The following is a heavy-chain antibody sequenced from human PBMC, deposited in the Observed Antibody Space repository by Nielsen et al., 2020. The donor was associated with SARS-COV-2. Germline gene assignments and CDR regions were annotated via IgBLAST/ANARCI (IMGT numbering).Heavy chain of an antibody. CDR3: ARECRLYYYDSSGYLNWFDP. Sequence: SETLSLTCTVSGGSVSSGSYYWSWIRQPPGKGLEWIGYIYYSGSTNYNPSLKSRVTISVDTSKNQFSLKLSSVTAADTAVYYCARECRLYYYDSSGYLNWFDPWGQGTLVTVSS. J-gene: IGHJ5*02. CDR1: GGSVSSGSYY. D-gene: IGHD3-22*01. CDR2: IYYSGST. V-gene: IGHV4-61*01.